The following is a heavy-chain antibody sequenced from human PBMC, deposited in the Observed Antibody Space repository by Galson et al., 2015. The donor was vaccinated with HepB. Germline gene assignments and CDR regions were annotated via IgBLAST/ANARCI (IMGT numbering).Heavy chain of an antibody. D-gene: IGHD3-22*01. Sequence: SLRLSCAASGFTFSSYSMNWVRQAPGKGLERVSYISSSSSTIYNADSVKGRFTISRDNAKNSLYLQMNSLRAEDTAVYYCARERYDYDSSSYSGPDYWGQGTLVTVSS. CDR1: GFTFSSYS. J-gene: IGHJ4*02. V-gene: IGHV3-48*01. CDR2: ISSSSSTI. CDR3: ARERYDYDSSSYSGPDY.